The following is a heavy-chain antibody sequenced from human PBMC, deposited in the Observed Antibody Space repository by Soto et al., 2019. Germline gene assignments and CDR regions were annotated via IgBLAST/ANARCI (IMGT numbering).Heavy chain of an antibody. J-gene: IGHJ5*02. CDR1: GGSISSSSYY. D-gene: IGHD3-9*01. Sequence: SETLSLTCTVSGGSISSSSYYWGWIRQPPGKGLEWIGSIYYSGSTYYNPSLKSRVTISVDTSKNQFSLKLSSVTAADTAVYYCARHVLVPGITIFKKNWFDPWGQGTLVTVSS. V-gene: IGHV4-39*01. CDR2: IYYSGST. CDR3: ARHVLVPGITIFKKNWFDP.